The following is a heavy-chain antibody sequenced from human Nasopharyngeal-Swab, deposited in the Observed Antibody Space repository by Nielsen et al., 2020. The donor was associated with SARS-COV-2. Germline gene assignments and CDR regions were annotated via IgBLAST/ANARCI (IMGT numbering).Heavy chain of an antibody. Sequence: RQAPGKGLEWIGSIYYSGSTYYNPSLKGRVTISVDTSKNQFSLKLSSVTAADTAVYYCAPYGSGSYGGYWGQGTLVTVSS. CDR2: IYYSGST. CDR3: APYGSGSYGGY. J-gene: IGHJ4*02. V-gene: IGHV4-39*01. D-gene: IGHD3-10*01.